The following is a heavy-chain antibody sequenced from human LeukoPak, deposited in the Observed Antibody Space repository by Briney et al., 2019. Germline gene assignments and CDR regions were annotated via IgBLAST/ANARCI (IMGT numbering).Heavy chain of an antibody. CDR1: GFTFSSYA. V-gene: IGHV3-23*01. CDR3: ATPSGSGWYEFDY. J-gene: IGHJ4*02. CDR2: ISGSGGNT. D-gene: IGHD6-19*01. Sequence: PGGSLRLSCAASGFTFSSYAMSWVRQAPGEGLEWVSAISGSGGNTYYADSVKGRFTISRDNFKNTLYLQMNSLRAEDTAVYYCATPSGSGWYEFDYWGQGTLVTVSS.